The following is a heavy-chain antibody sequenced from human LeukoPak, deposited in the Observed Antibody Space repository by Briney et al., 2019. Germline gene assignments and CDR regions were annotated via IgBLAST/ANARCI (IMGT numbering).Heavy chain of an antibody. D-gene: IGHD3-16*01. V-gene: IGHV3-11*06. CDR3: ARTYYDYVWGSYGPHDAFDI. CDR2: ISGSGHDI. J-gene: IGHJ3*02. CDR1: GFTFSDSY. Sequence: GGSLRLSCAASGFTFSDSYMTWVRQAPGKGVEWVAYISGSGHDINYSESAKGRFTISRDNAKNSLYLQMNSLRAEDTAVYYCARTYYDYVWGSYGPHDAFDIWGQGTMVTVSS.